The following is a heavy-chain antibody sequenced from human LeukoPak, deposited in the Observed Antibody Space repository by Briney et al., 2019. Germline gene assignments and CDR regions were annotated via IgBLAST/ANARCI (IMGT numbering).Heavy chain of an antibody. V-gene: IGHV4-34*01. Sequence: SETLSLTCAVYGGSFSGYYWSWIRQPPGKGLEWIGEINHSGSTNYNPSLKSRVTISVDTSKNQFSLKLSSVTAADTAVYYCARDGLYYYGSGSYPHNWFDPWGLGTLVTVSS. CDR3: ARDGLYYYGSGSYPHNWFDP. CDR2: INHSGST. CDR1: GGSFSGYY. D-gene: IGHD3-10*01. J-gene: IGHJ5*02.